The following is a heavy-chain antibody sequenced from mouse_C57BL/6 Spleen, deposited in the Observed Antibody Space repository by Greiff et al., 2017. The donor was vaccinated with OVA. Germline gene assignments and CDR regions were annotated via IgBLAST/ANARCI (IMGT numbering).Heavy chain of an antibody. CDR2: LRSKSSNYAT. CDR3: VREELFLGMDY. CDR1: GFTFNTYA. D-gene: IGHD4-1*01. V-gene: IGHV10-3*01. J-gene: IGHJ4*01. Sequence: EVKLVESGGGLVQPKGSLKLSCAASGFTFNTYAMHWVRQAPGKGLEWVARLRSKSSNYATYYADSVKDRFTISRDDSQSMLYLQMNNLKTEDTAMYYCVREELFLGMDYWGQGTSVTVSS.